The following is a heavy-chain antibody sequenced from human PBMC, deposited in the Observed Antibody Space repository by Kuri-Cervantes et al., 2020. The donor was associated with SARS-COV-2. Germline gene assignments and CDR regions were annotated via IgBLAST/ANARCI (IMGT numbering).Heavy chain of an antibody. D-gene: IGHD7-27*01. V-gene: IGHV3-48*04. J-gene: IGHJ4*02. CDR1: GFTFSSYW. Sequence: LSLTCAASGFTFSSYWMSWVRQAPGKGLEWVSYISTSGGSIFYADSVKGRFTISRDNAKNSVYLQMNSLRAEDTAVYYCARDLRMGKSLDYWGQGTLVTVSS. CDR3: ARDLRMGKSLDY. CDR2: ISTSGGSI.